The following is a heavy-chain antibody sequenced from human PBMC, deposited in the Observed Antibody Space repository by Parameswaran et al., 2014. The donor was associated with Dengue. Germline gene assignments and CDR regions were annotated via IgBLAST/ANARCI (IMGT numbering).Heavy chain of an antibody. V-gene: IGHV4-39*01. CDR3: ARQDKGVAMIGASGY. J-gene: IGHJ4*02. D-gene: IGHD3-3*01. CDR2: IYYSGST. Sequence: WIRQPPGKGLEWIGSIYYSGSTYYNPSLKSRVTISVDTSKNQFSLKLSSVTAADTAVYYCARQDKGVAMIGASGYWGQGTLVTVSS.